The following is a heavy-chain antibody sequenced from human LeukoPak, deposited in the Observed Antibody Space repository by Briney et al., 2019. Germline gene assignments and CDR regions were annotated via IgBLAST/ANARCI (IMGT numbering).Heavy chain of an antibody. V-gene: IGHV1-69*05. D-gene: IGHD2-2*03. CDR3: ARGSAPGMDKYYFDY. J-gene: IGHJ4*02. CDR1: GGTFSSYA. Sequence: ASVKVSCKASGGTFSSYAISWVRRAPGQGLEWMGGIIPIFGTANYAQKFQGRVTITTDESTSTAYMELSSLRSEDTAVYYCARGSAPGMDKYYFDYWGQGTLVTVSS. CDR2: IIPIFGTA.